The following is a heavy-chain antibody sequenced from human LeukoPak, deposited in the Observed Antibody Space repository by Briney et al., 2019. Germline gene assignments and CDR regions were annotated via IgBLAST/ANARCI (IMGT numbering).Heavy chain of an antibody. CDR3: ARDQVVVVPAAMFKGYYMDV. D-gene: IGHD2-2*01. J-gene: IGHJ6*03. CDR2: IKQDGGEK. CDR1: GFTFSSYW. Sequence: GGSLRLSCAASGFTFSSYWMSWVRQAPGKGLEWVANIKQDGGEKYYVDSVKGRFTISRDNAKNSLYLQMNSLRAEDTAVYYCARDQVVVVPAAMFKGYYMDVWGKGTTVTVSS. V-gene: IGHV3-7*01.